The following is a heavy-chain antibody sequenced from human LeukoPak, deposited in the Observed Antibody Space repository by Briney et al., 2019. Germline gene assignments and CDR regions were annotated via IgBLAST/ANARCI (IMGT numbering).Heavy chain of an antibody. CDR1: GYSFTSYW. Sequence: GESLRISCKGSGYSFTSYWISWVRQMPGKGLEWMGRIDPSDSCTNYSPSFQGHVTISADKSISTAYLQWSSLKASDTAMYYCARRASNSSWSNDAFDIWGQGTMVTVSS. J-gene: IGHJ3*02. CDR2: IDPSDSCT. D-gene: IGHD6-13*01. V-gene: IGHV5-10-1*01. CDR3: ARRASNSSWSNDAFDI.